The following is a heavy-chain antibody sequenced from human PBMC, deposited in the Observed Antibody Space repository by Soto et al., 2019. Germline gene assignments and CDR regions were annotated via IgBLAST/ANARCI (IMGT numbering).Heavy chain of an antibody. CDR3: ARESPPSYDILTGYYNSGTYDY. V-gene: IGHV1-2*04. D-gene: IGHD3-9*01. Sequence: ASVKVSCKASGYTFTGYYMHWVRQAPGQGLEWMGWINPNSGGTNYAQKFQGWVTMTRDTSISTAYMELSRLRSDDTAVYYCARESPPSYDILTGYYNSGTYDYWGQGTLVTVSS. CDR1: GYTFTGYY. J-gene: IGHJ4*02. CDR2: INPNSGGT.